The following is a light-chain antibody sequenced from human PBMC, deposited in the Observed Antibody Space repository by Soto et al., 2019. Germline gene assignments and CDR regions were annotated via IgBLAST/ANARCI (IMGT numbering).Light chain of an antibody. Sequence: DIQMTQSPSTLSASVGDRVTITCRASQSVRSWLAWYQQKPGRAPKLLIYAASSLQSGVPSRFSGSGSGTDFTLTISSLQPEDFATYYCQQSYSTPLFGPGTKVDIK. CDR3: QQSYSTPL. CDR1: QSVRSW. J-gene: IGKJ3*01. V-gene: IGKV1-39*01. CDR2: AAS.